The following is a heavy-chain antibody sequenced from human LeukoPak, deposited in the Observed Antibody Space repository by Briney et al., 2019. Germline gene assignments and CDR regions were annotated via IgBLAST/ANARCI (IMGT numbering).Heavy chain of an antibody. CDR2: VHHGGST. Sequence: SETLSLTCTVSGGSIINSNNYFWGWIRQPPGKGLEWIGSVHHGGSTSYKPSLKSRITVSVDTSKNQFSLKLSSLTAADTAVYYCARRGDGYSYDYWGQGTPVTVSS. CDR1: GGSIINSNNYF. J-gene: IGHJ4*02. D-gene: IGHD5-18*01. V-gene: IGHV4-39*01. CDR3: ARRGDGYSYDY.